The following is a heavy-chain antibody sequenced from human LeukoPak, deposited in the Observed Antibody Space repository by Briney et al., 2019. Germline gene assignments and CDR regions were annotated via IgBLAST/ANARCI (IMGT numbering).Heavy chain of an antibody. CDR1: GFTFSSYA. V-gene: IGHV3-23*01. CDR2: ISGSGGST. CDR3: AKTYYYDSSGYLWGDAFDI. D-gene: IGHD3-22*01. Sequence: PGGSLRLSCAASGFTFSSYAMSWVRQAPGKGLEWVSAISGSGGSTYYADSVKGRFTISRDNSKNTLYLQMNSLRAEDTAVYYCAKTYYYDSSGYLWGDAFDIWGQGTMVTVSS. J-gene: IGHJ3*02.